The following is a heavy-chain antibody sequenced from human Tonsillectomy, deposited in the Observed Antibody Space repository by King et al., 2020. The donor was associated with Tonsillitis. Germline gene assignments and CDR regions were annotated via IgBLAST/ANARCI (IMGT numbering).Heavy chain of an antibody. CDR3: ARDGSISFDL. Sequence: QLVQSGAEVKKPGASVRVSCKASGHTSSIYSVSWVRQAPGQGLEWMGWISGYNGDADYAQKFQGRLTMTTDTSTTTFYMELRSLTSDDTAVYYCARDGSISFDLWGQGTLVTVSS. V-gene: IGHV1-18*01. CDR1: GHTSSIYS. D-gene: IGHD6-6*01. CDR2: ISGYNGDA. J-gene: IGHJ4*02.